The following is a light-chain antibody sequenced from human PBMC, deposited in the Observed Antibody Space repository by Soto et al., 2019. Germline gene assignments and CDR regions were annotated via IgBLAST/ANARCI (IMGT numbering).Light chain of an antibody. CDR2: EVS. CDR3: CSYAGSRTPLI. J-gene: IGLJ1*01. Sequence: QSALTQAASVSGSPGQSITISCTGTSSDVGSYNLVSWYQQHPGKAPKLMIYEVSKRPSGRSNRFSGSKSGNTASLTISGLQAEDEADYYCCSYAGSRTPLIFGTGTKVTVL. V-gene: IGLV2-23*02. CDR1: SSDVGSYNL.